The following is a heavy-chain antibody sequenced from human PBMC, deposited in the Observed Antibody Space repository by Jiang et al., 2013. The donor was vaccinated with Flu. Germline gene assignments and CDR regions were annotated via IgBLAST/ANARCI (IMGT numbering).Heavy chain of an antibody. D-gene: IGHD6-19*01. CDR3: AKDISVAGVGLDY. Sequence: PGRSLRLSCAASGFRFDDYATHWVRQAPGKGLEWVSGITWNSGTLGYADSVRGRFTISRDNAKESLFLQMDSLRAEDTAVYYCAKDISVAGVGLDYWGQGTLVTVSS. V-gene: IGHV3-9*01. CDR2: ITWNSGTL. CDR1: GFRFDDYA. J-gene: IGHJ4*02.